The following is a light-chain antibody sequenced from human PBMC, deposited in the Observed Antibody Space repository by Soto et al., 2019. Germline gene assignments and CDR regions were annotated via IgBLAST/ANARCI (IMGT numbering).Light chain of an antibody. CDR1: KSVSSY. J-gene: IGKJ1*01. V-gene: IGKV1-39*01. CDR2: AAS. Sequence: DIQMTQSPSSLSASVGDRVTITCRASKSVSSYLNWYQQKPGKAPNLLIYAASSLQSGVSSRFSGSGSGTDFTLTISSLQPEDFATYYCQQSYSTPRTFGQGTKVEIK. CDR3: QQSYSTPRT.